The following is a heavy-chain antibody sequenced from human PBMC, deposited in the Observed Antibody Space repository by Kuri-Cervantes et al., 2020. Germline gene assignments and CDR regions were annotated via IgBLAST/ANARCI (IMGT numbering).Heavy chain of an antibody. CDR2: ISGSGDST. V-gene: IGHV3-23*01. Sequence: GESLKISCAASGFTFSDHYMNWIRQAPGKGLEWVSVISGSGDSTFYIDSVKGRLTISRDNSKNMLFLEMNSVRADDTAIYYCVRRSSGWYFDFWGQGMLVTVSS. J-gene: IGHJ5*01. CDR3: VRRSSGWYFDF. D-gene: IGHD6-19*01. CDR1: GFTFSDHY.